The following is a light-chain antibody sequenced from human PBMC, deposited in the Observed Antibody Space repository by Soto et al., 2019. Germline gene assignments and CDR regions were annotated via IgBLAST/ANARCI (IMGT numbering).Light chain of an antibody. CDR1: QSVRSDY. Sequence: ETVLTQSPATLSLSPGEGATLSCRASQSVRSDYLAWYQQKPGQAPRLHIYGASTRATGIPDRFTGSGSGTDFTLTISRLQPDDFATYYCQHYNSYSEAFGQGTKVDIK. CDR2: GAS. V-gene: IGKV3-20*01. J-gene: IGKJ1*01. CDR3: QHYNSYSEA.